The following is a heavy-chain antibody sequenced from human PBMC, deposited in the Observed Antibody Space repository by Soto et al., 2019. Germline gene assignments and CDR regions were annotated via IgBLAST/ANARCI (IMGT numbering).Heavy chain of an antibody. CDR3: SSDTFGLRDT. CDR2: INPDGTKT. V-gene: IGHV3-74*01. Sequence: EVQLGESGGGLVQPGGSLRLSCAVSGFTFSAYLMHWVRQTPGKGLVWFSRINPDGTKTNYADSVDGRFPISRDNAKSTLYLQMNSLRAEDTAIYFCSSDTFGLRDTWGQGTLVTVSS. D-gene: IGHD3-3*01. CDR1: GFTFSAYL. J-gene: IGHJ5*02.